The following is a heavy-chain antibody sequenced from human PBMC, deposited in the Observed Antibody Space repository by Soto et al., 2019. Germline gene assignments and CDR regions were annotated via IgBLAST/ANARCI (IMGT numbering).Heavy chain of an antibody. D-gene: IGHD5-12*01. J-gene: IGHJ5*02. CDR1: VFTVRNNY. Sequence: GGSLRLSCTASVFTVRNNYMSWVRQAAGKGLEWVSVIYGGGSTDYADSVKGRFIISRDDSKSTLCLQMNSLRAEDTAVYYCARAQDGYNFLYGPTWGQGTLVTVSS. V-gene: IGHV3-53*03. CDR3: ARAQDGYNFLYGPT. CDR2: IYGGGST.